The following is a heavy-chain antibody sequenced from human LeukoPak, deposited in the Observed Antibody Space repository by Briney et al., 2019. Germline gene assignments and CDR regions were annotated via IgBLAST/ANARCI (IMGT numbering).Heavy chain of an antibody. Sequence: GGSLRLSCAASGFTFSSYWMHWVRQAPRKGLVWVSRINSDGSSTRYADSVKGRFTISRDNAKNTLYLQMNSLRDEDTAVYYCGRQRVIVEGAFDIWGQGTMVTVSS. V-gene: IGHV3-74*01. D-gene: IGHD2-15*01. CDR3: GRQRVIVEGAFDI. CDR2: INSDGSST. J-gene: IGHJ3*02. CDR1: GFTFSSYW.